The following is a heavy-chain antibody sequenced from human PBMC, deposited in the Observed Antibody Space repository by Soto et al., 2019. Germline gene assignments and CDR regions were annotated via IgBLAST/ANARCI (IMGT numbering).Heavy chain of an antibody. CDR1: GDSVSSNSAA. Sequence: SQTLSLTCAISGDSVSSNSAAWNWIRQSPSRGLEWLGRTYYRSKWYNDYAVSVKSRITINPDTSKNQLSLQLNSVTPEDTAVYYCARDRDATRRGYSGYARTRHYFDYWGQGTLVTVSS. CDR3: ARDRDATRRGYSGYARTRHYFDY. V-gene: IGHV6-1*01. CDR2: TYYRSKWYN. D-gene: IGHD5-12*01. J-gene: IGHJ4*02.